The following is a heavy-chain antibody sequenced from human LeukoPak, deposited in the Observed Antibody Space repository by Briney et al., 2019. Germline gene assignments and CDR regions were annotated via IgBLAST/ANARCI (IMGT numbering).Heavy chain of an antibody. V-gene: IGHV4-59*01. CDR1: GGSISSYY. CDR3: ARGRVSSSVYYSTYYYYFYMDV. CDR2: IYYSGST. D-gene: IGHD4-11*01. Sequence: SETLSLTCTVSGGSISSYYWSWIRQPPGKGLEWIGYIYYSGSTNYNPSLKSRVTISRDTSKNDFSLKLSSVTATDTAVYFCARGRVSSSVYYSTYYYYFYMDVWGKGTTVTVSS. J-gene: IGHJ6*03.